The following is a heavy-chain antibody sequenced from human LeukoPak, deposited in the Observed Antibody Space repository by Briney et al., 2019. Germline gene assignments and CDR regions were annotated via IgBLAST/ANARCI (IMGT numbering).Heavy chain of an antibody. V-gene: IGHV3-23*01. Sequence: GGSLRLSCAASGFTFGSYAMSWVRQAPGKGLEWVSAISGSGGSTYYADSVKGRFTISRDNSKNTLYLQMNSLRAEDTAVYYCAKFGRYFYYFDYWGQGTLVTVSS. CDR2: ISGSGGST. J-gene: IGHJ4*02. D-gene: IGHD1-26*01. CDR3: AKFGRYFYYFDY. CDR1: GFTFGSYA.